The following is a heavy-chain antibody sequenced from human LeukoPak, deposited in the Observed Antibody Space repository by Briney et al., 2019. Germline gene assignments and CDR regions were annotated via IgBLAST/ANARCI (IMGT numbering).Heavy chain of an antibody. J-gene: IGHJ6*02. CDR3: ARLGAVAGTYYYYGMDV. V-gene: IGHV4-34*01. CDR1: GGSISSYY. D-gene: IGHD6-19*01. CDR2: INHSGST. Sequence: SETLSLTCTVSGGSISSYYWSWIRQPPVKGLEWIGEINHSGSTNYNPSLKSRVTISVDTSKNQFSLKLSSVTTADTAVYYCARLGAVAGTYYYYGMDVWGQGTTVTVSS.